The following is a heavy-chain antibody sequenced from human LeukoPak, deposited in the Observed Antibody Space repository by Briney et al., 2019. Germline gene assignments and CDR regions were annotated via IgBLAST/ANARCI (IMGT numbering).Heavy chain of an antibody. D-gene: IGHD6-13*01. CDR3: ARVGLEQQLVSGYFDY. V-gene: IGHV3-7*01. CDR2: IKQDGSEK. Sequence: PGRSLRLSCAASGFTFSSYWMSWVRQAPGKGLEWVANIKQDGSEKYYVDSVKGRFTISRDNAKNSLYLQMNSLRAEDTAVYYCARVGLEQQLVSGYFDYWGQGTLVTVSS. CDR1: GFTFSSYW. J-gene: IGHJ4*02.